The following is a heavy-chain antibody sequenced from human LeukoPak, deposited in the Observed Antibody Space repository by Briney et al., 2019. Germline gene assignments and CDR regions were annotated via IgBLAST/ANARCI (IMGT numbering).Heavy chain of an antibody. CDR1: GYIFASFY. J-gene: IGHJ4*02. CDR3: ARDMEQQLAPFDY. D-gene: IGHD6-13*01. Sequence: ASVKVSCKASGYIFASFYIHWVRQVPGQGLEWMGIIDPSGGITTYAQKFQGGVIMTADTSTNTVYLELSSLKSEDTAVYYCARDMEQQLAPFDYWGQGTRVTVSS. CDR2: IDPSGGIT. V-gene: IGHV1-46*01.